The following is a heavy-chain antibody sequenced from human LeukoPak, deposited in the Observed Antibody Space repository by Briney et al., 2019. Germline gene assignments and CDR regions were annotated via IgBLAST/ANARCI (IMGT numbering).Heavy chain of an antibody. D-gene: IGHD2-2*01. V-gene: IGHV4-30-2*01. CDR3: ARALVAVPAAMSVYYMDV. CDR1: GGSISSGGYY. CDR2: IYHSGST. Sequence: PSQTLSLTCTVSGGSISSGGYYWSWIRQPPGKGLEWIGYIYHSGSTYYNPSLKSRVTISVDRSKNQFSLKLSSVTAADTAVYYCARALVAVPAAMSVYYMDVWGKGTTVTVSS. J-gene: IGHJ6*03.